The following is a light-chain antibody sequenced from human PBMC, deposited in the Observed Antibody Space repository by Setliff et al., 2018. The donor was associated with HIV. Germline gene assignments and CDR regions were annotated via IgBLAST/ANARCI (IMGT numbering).Light chain of an antibody. CDR2: AAS. J-gene: IGKJ1*01. Sequence: DIQMTQSPSSLSASVGDRVTITCRASQSISNYLNWYQQKPGKAPKLLIYAASNLQSGVPSRFSGSGSGTDFTLTISSLQPEDFATYYCQQSRWTFGQGTRWISN. CDR3: QQSRWT. V-gene: IGKV1-39*01. CDR1: QSISNY.